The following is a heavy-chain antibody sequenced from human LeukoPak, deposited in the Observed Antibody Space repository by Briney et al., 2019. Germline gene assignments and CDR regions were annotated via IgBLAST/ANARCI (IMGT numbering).Heavy chain of an antibody. CDR2: IYTTGST. D-gene: IGHD6-13*01. V-gene: IGHV4-4*07. CDR3: ARADHIAGGVYFDY. Sequence: PSETLSLTCTVSGESISSYYGSWIRQPAGKGLEWVGRIYTTGSTNYNASLKSRVTMSGDTSKNQFSLKLRSVHAGDTAVYYCARADHIAGGVYFDYWGQGTLVTVSS. CDR1: GESISSYY. J-gene: IGHJ4*02.